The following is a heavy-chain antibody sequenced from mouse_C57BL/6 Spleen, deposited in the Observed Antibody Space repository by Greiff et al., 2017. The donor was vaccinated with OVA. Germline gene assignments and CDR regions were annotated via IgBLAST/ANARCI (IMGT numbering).Heavy chain of an antibody. CDR1: GFSLTSYA. Sequence: VQRVESGPGLVAPSQSLSITCTVSGFSLTSYAISWVRQPPGKGLEWLGVIWTGGGTNYNSALKSRLSISKDNSKSQVFLKMNSLQTDDTARYYCARRYDYDGGYYFDYWGQGTTLTVSS. V-gene: IGHV2-9-1*01. CDR2: IWTGGGT. D-gene: IGHD2-4*01. J-gene: IGHJ2*01. CDR3: ARRYDYDGGYYFDY.